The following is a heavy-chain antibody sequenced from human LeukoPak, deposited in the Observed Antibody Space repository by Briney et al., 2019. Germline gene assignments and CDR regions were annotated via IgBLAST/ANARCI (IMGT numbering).Heavy chain of an antibody. J-gene: IGHJ5*02. Sequence: ASVKVSCKASGYTFTSYYMHWVRQAPGQGLEWMGIINPSGGSTSYAQKFQGRVTMTRDTSTSTVYMELSSLRSEDTAVYYCARALWGNYYDSSDNWFDPWGQGTLVTVSS. CDR1: GYTFTSYY. V-gene: IGHV1-46*01. CDR3: ARALWGNYYDSSDNWFDP. CDR2: INPSGGST. D-gene: IGHD3-22*01.